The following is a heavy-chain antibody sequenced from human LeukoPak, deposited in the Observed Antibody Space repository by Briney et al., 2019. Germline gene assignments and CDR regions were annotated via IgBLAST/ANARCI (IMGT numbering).Heavy chain of an antibody. CDR2: ISYDGSNK. V-gene: IGHV3-30-3*01. CDR1: GFTFSSYA. CDR3: ARDVIVGATYFYY. J-gene: IGHJ4*02. D-gene: IGHD1-26*01. Sequence: GGSLRLSCAASGFTFSSYAMHGVRQAPGKGLEGVAVISYDGSNKYYADSVKGRFTISRDNSKNTLYLQMNSLRAEDTAVYYCARDVIVGATYFYYWGQGTLVTVSS.